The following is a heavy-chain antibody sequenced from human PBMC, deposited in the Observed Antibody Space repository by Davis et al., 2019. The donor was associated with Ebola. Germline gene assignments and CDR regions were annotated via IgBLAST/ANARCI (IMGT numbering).Heavy chain of an antibody. CDR3: AKGGNSWSRFDY. CDR2: ISSSSSYI. Sequence: GESLKISCAASGFTFSSYSMNWVRQAPGKGLEWVSSISSSSSYIYYADSVKGRFTISRDNAKNSLYLQMNSLTSDDTAVYYCAKGGNSWSRFDYWGRGTLVTVSA. J-gene: IGHJ4*01. V-gene: IGHV3-21*04. CDR1: GFTFSSYS. D-gene: IGHD6-13*01.